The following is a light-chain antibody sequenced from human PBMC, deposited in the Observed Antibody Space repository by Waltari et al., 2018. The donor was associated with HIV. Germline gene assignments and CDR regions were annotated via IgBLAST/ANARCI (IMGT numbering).Light chain of an antibody. CDR3: QSYDSSLTGSV. Sequence: QSVLTQPPSVSGAPGQRVTISCPGSSPHIGDGYDITWYNPLPGTAPKLLIYGSGNRPSGVPDRFSGSKSGTSASLAITGLQAEDEADYYCQSYDSSLTGSVFGGGTKLTVL. V-gene: IGLV1-40*01. CDR2: GSG. CDR1: SPHIGDGYD. J-gene: IGLJ2*01.